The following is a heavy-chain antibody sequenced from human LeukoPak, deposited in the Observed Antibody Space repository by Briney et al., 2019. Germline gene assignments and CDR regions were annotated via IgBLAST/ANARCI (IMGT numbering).Heavy chain of an antibody. CDR3: ARVPISLEAFDI. V-gene: IGHV4-59*08. CDR1: GGSISSYY. D-gene: IGHD1-1*01. J-gene: IGHJ3*02. CDR2: IYYSGST. Sequence: SETLSLTCTVSGGSISSYYWSWIRQPPGKGLEWIGYIYYSGSTNYNPSLKSRVTISVDTSKNQFSLKLSSVTAADTAVYYCARVPISLEAFDIWGQGTMVTVSS.